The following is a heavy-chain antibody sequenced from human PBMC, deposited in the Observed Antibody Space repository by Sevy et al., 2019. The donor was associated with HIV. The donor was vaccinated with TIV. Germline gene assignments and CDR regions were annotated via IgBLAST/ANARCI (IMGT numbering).Heavy chain of an antibody. D-gene: IGHD3-22*01. CDR3: ARDTSDLSYSGYYSY. V-gene: IGHV3-33*01. J-gene: IGHJ4*02. CDR1: GFTFSSYG. Sequence: GGSLRLSCAASGFTFSSYGMHWVRQAPGKGLEWVAVIWYDGSNKYYADSVKGRFTISRDNSKNTLYLQMNSLRVEDTAVYYCARDTSDLSYSGYYSYWGQGTLVTVSS. CDR2: IWYDGSNK.